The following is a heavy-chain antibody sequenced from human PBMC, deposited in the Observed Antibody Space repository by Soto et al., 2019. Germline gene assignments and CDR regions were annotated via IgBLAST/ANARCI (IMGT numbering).Heavy chain of an antibody. CDR1: GYTFTGYY. V-gene: IGHV1-2*04. D-gene: IGHD6-13*01. CDR3: AREKWGSWYGRKGAFDI. Sequence: GASVKVSCKASGYTFTGYYMHWVRQAPGQGLEWMGWINPNSGGTNYAQKFQGWVTMTRDTSISTAYMELSRLRSDDTAVYYCAREKWGSWYGRKGAFDIWGQGTMVTVSS. J-gene: IGHJ3*02. CDR2: INPNSGGT.